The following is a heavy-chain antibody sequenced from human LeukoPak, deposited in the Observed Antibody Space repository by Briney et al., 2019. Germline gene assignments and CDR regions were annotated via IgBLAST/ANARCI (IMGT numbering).Heavy chain of an antibody. CDR1: GGSISSGGYS. Sequence: SETLSLTCTVSGGSISSGGYSWSWIRQPPGKGLEWIGYIYHSGSTYYNPSLKSRVTISVDTSKNQFSLKLSSVTAADTAVYYCGGGSSSGWYFDLWGRGTLVTVSS. V-gene: IGHV4-30-2*01. J-gene: IGHJ2*01. CDR3: GGGSSSGWYFDL. D-gene: IGHD6-6*01. CDR2: IYHSGST.